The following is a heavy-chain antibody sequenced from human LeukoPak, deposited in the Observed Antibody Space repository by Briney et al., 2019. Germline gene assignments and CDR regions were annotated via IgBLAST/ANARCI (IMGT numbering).Heavy chain of an antibody. CDR2: ISSSSSYI. V-gene: IGHV3-21*04. J-gene: IGHJ4*02. CDR1: GFTFSSYS. CDR3: SKARGGWQQLFEY. Sequence: GGSLRLSCAASGFTFSSYSMNWVRQAPGKGLEWVSSISSSSSYIYYADSVKGRFTISRDNSKNTVYLQMNSLRVDDTAVYYCSKARGGWQQLFEYWGQGTLVTVSS. D-gene: IGHD5-24*01.